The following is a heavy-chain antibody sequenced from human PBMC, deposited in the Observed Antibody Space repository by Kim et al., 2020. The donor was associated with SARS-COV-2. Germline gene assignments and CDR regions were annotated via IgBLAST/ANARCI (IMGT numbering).Heavy chain of an antibody. CDR2: ISSSSSYT. CDR1: GFTFSDYY. Sequence: GGSLRLSCAASGFTFSDYYMSWIRQAPGKGLEWVSYISSSSSYTNYADSVKGRFTISRDNAKNSLYLQMNSLRAEDTAVYYCARGVLRFLEWTPLLAAFDIWGQGTMVTVSS. J-gene: IGHJ3*02. D-gene: IGHD3-3*01. V-gene: IGHV3-11*06. CDR3: ARGVLRFLEWTPLLAAFDI.